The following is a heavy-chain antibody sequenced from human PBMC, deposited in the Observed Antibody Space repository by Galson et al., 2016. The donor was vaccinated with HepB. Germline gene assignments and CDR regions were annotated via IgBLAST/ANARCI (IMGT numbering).Heavy chain of an antibody. CDR1: GFTFRSYC. D-gene: IGHD6-19*01. CDR3: ARRLDTQRRIAGWGWGMDV. V-gene: IGHV3-7*01. J-gene: IGHJ6*02. CDR2: ISQDGREK. Sequence: SLRLSCAASGFTFRSYCMSCVRQAPGTGLEWLANISQDGREKYSGDPVKGQFTISRDNGKNSLYLQMSSLRVEDAGVYYCARRLDTQRRIAGWGWGMDVWGQGTTVTVS.